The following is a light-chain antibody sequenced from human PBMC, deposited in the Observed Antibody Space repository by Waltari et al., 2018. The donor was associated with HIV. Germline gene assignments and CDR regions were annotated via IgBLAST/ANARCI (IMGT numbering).Light chain of an antibody. V-gene: IGLV3-21*02. CDR2: ADC. J-gene: IGLJ2*01. CDR3: QVWDSSSDQEV. Sequence: SYVLTQPPSVSVAPGQTARITCGGNNIGSKRVHWYQQTPGPAPVLVVYADCGRPAGIPGRFAGSNSGNTATLTISRVEAGDEADYYCQVWDSSSDQEVFGGGTKLTVL. CDR1: NIGSKR.